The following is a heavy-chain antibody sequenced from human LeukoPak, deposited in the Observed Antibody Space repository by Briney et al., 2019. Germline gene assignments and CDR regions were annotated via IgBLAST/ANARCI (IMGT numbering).Heavy chain of an antibody. D-gene: IGHD4-17*01. Sequence: GGSLRLSCAASVFTFSSYEMNWVRQAPGKGLEWISYISSSGATIYYADSVKGRFTISRDNAKKSLYLQMNSLRAEDTAVYYCARPRDCGDYVSLDYWGQGTLVTVPS. J-gene: IGHJ4*02. CDR3: ARPRDCGDYVSLDY. CDR2: ISSSGATI. V-gene: IGHV3-48*03. CDR1: VFTFSSYE.